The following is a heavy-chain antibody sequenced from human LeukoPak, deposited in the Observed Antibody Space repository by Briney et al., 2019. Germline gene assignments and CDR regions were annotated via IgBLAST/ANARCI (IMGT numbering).Heavy chain of an antibody. Sequence: ASVKVSCKASGHTFTGYYMHWVRQAPGQGLEWMGWISAYNGNTNYAQKLQGRVTMTTDTPTSTAYMELRSLRSDDTAVYYCARIKNYYDSSGPLDYWGQGTLVTVSS. D-gene: IGHD3-22*01. V-gene: IGHV1-18*01. CDR2: ISAYNGNT. J-gene: IGHJ4*02. CDR1: GHTFTGYY. CDR3: ARIKNYYDSSGPLDY.